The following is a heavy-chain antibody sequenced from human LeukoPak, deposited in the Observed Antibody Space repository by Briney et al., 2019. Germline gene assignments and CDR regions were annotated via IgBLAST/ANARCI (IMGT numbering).Heavy chain of an antibody. J-gene: IGHJ4*02. CDR1: GFTFFTYA. Sequence: GGSLRLSCAASGFTFFTYAMSWVRQAPGKGLEWVSGISGSGGGTYYADSVKGRFTISRDNAKNSLYLQMNSLRAEDTAVYYCARDRSYDFRSGYYDYWGQGTLVTVSS. CDR3: ARDRSYDFRSGYYDY. CDR2: ISGSGGGT. V-gene: IGHV3-23*01. D-gene: IGHD3-3*01.